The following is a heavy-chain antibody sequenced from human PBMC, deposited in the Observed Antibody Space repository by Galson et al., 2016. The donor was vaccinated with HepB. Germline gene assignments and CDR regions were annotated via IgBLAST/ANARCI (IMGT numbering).Heavy chain of an antibody. CDR3: AKGNEESNSGSSWYHWFAP. D-gene: IGHD6-13*01. Sequence: SLRLSCAASGFTFSSYAMNWVRQAPRKGLEWVSAISGTGGSTYYGDSVKGRFTISRDNSKNTLYLQMNSLRAEDTAVYYCAKGNEESNSGSSWYHWFAPWGQGTLVTVSS. V-gene: IGHV3-23*01. CDR2: ISGTGGST. CDR1: GFTFSSYA. J-gene: IGHJ5*02.